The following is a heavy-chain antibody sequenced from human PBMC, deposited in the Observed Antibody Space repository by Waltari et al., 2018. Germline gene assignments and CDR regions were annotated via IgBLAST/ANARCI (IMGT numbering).Heavy chain of an antibody. D-gene: IGHD3-22*01. CDR2: IKQEGSEK. V-gene: IGHV3-7*01. CDR1: GFTFSSYW. Sequence: EVQLVESGGGLVQPGGSLRLSCAASGFTFSSYWMSWVRQAPGKGREWGANIKQEGSEKYYVDSVKGRFTISRDNAKNSLYLQMNSLRAEDTAVYYCARPYYYDSSGPAHFDYWGQGTLVTVSS. CDR3: ARPYYYDSSGPAHFDY. J-gene: IGHJ4*02.